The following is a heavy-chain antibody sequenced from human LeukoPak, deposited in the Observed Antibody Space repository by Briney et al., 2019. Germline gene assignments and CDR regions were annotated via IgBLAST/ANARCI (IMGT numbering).Heavy chain of an antibody. D-gene: IGHD5-24*01. CDR2: INPTGTSS. V-gene: IGHV1-46*01. J-gene: IGHJ5*02. CDR1: GYTFTSYY. Sequence: ASVKVSCKASGYTFTSYYIFWVRQAPGQGLEWVGLINPTGTSSWSAQKFQGRVTLTRDMSTSTDYMELSSLRSEDTAVYYCARDNSLQDMAWWFDPWGQGTLVIVSS. CDR3: ARDNSLQDMAWWFDP.